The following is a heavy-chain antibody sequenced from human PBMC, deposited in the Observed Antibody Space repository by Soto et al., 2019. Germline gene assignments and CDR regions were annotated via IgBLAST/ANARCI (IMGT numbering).Heavy chain of an antibody. J-gene: IGHJ4*02. CDR3: ARSGGLDRDFNY. V-gene: IGHV1-69*12. CDR1: GGTFSSDS. Sequence: VQLVQSGAEVQTPGSSVKVSCKASGGTFSSDSFSWVRQAPGQGLEWMGGIIPRFDTPIYAQKFQDRVTITADESTSTAYMQLSSLRSGDTAVYYCARSGGLDRDFNYWGQGSLVTVSS. CDR2: IIPRFDTP. D-gene: IGHD2-15*01.